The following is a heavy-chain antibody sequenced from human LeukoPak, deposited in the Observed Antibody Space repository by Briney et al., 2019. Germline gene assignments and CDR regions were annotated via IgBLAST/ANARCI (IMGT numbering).Heavy chain of an antibody. D-gene: IGHD5-18*01. CDR2: IYYSGST. J-gene: IGHJ4*02. CDR3: ARMGRSYGLTL. V-gene: IGHV4-31*03. Sequence: PSETLSLTCTVSGGSISSGGYYWSWIRQHPGKGLEWIGYIYYSGSTYYNPSLKGRVTISVDTSKNQFSLKLSSVTAADTAVYYCARMGRSYGLTLWGQGTLVTVSS. CDR1: GGSISSGGYY.